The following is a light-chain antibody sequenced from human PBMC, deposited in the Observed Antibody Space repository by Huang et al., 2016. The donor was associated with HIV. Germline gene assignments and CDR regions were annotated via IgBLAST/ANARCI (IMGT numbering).Light chain of an antibody. CDR3: QQLNSYPRT. J-gene: IGKJ1*01. CDR2: AAS. CDR1: QGISSY. Sequence: IQLTQSPSSLSASVGDRVTITCRASQGISSYLAWYQEKPGKAPKLLIYAASTLQSGVPSRVSGSGSGTDFTLTISSLQSEDFATYYCQQLNSYPRTFGQGTKVEIK. V-gene: IGKV1-9*01.